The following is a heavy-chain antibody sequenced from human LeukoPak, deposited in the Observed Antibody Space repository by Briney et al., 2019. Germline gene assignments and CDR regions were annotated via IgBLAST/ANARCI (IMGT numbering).Heavy chain of an antibody. Sequence: ASVKVSCKSSGYIFSGYGISWVRQAPGQGLEWMGWISAHSGDTNYAQNLQARVAMTRDTSTMTVYMEFTRLRSDDTAIYYCARVRIADDGFDIWGQGTMVIVSS. CDR2: ISAHSGDT. CDR3: ARVRIADDGFDI. J-gene: IGHJ3*02. D-gene: IGHD6-13*01. CDR1: GYIFSGYG. V-gene: IGHV1-18*01.